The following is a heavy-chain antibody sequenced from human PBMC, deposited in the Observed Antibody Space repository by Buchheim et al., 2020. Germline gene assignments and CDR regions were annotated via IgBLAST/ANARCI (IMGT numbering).Heavy chain of an antibody. CDR2: ISGSSGDT. J-gene: IGHJ6*02. V-gene: IGHV3-11*06. D-gene: IGHD4-11*01. CDR1: GLRFSDYY. CDR3: ARDWKRVTGATHYGMDV. Sequence: QVQLVESGGGLVKPGGSLRLSCAASGLRFSDYYMSWIRQAPGKGPEWVAYISGSSGDTNYADSVKGRVTISRDNGKNSMYLQMNSLRAEDTALYYCARDWKRVTGATHYGMDVWGQGTT.